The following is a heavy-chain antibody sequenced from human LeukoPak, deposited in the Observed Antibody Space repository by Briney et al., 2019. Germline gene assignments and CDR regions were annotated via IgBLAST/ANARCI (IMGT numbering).Heavy chain of an antibody. J-gene: IGHJ4*02. V-gene: IGHV3-30*02. D-gene: IGHD4-11*01. CDR3: AKLATVTTSHFDY. CDR2: IRYDGSNK. CDR1: GFTFSSYG. Sequence: PGGSLRLSCAASGFTFSSYGMHWVRQAPGKGLEWVAFIRYDGSNKYYADSVKGRFTIFRDDSKNTLYLQMNSLRAEDTAVYYCAKLATVTTSHFDYWGQGTLVTVSS.